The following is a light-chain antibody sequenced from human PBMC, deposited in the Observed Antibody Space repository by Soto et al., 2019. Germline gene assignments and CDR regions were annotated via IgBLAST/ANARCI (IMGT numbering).Light chain of an antibody. CDR3: QHYGDSSWT. Sequence: EIVLTQSPVALSLSSGERATLSCRASQSVSSTLLTWYQQKPGQAPRLLIYGVSSRATGIPDRFSGSGSGTDFTLTISRLEPEDFAVYFCQHYGDSSWTFGQGTKVNI. CDR2: GVS. V-gene: IGKV3-20*01. J-gene: IGKJ1*01. CDR1: QSVSSTL.